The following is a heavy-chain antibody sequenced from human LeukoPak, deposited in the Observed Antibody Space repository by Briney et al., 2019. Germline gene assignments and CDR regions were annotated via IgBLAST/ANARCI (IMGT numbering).Heavy chain of an antibody. J-gene: IGHJ6*03. CDR2: INPSGST. CDR3: ARGRHDITMIVVVMTSVSYYLDV. D-gene: IGHD3-22*01. V-gene: IGHV4-34*01. Sequence: SETLSLTCAVYGGSFSGYHWTWIRQSPGKGLEWIGDINPSGSTYYNPSLKSRLTISVDTSKNQLSLKLRSVTAADTAVYCCARGRHDITMIVVVMTSVSYYLDVWGKGTTVTVS. CDR1: GGSFSGYH.